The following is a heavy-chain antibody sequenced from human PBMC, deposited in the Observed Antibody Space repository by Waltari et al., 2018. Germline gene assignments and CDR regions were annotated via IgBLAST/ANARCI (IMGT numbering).Heavy chain of an antibody. CDR3: ARVSYSSTWSVNYNYGLDV. CDR2: ISGSGSSK. V-gene: IGHV3-23*01. D-gene: IGHD6-13*01. CDR1: GFTFSNYA. J-gene: IGHJ6*02. Sequence: EVQLLESGGGLGQPGGSLRLSCAASGFTFSNYAMNWVRQAPGKGLEWVTTISGSGSSKYNTDCSKGRFHPSRDIAKYTLHLPMNSRRAEDTALYYCARVSYSSTWSVNYNYGLDVWGQGTTVTVSS.